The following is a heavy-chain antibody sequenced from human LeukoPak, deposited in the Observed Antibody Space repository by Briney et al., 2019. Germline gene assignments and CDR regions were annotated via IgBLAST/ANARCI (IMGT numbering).Heavy chain of an antibody. CDR2: ISYDGSNK. D-gene: IGHD1-26*01. V-gene: IGHV3-30*03. CDR3: ATEPVGSREGYFDY. J-gene: IGHJ4*02. CDR1: GFTFSSYG. Sequence: GGSLRLSCAASGFTFSSYGMHWVRQAPGKGLEWVAVISYDGSNKYYADSVKGRFTISRDNSKNTLYLQMNSLRAEDTAVYYCATEPVGSREGYFDYWGQGTLVTVSS.